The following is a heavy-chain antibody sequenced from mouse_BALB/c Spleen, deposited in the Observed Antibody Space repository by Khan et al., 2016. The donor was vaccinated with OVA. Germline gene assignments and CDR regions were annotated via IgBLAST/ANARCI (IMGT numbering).Heavy chain of an antibody. CDR3: ARGYDFFAS. J-gene: IGHJ3*01. V-gene: IGHV1-26*01. D-gene: IGHD2-14*01. Sequence: EVELVESGPDLVKPGASVKISCKASGYSFTLYYMSWVKQSPGKSLEWIGRVNPNTDNINYNQEFKGKAILTVDKSSNTAYMELRSLTSEDSAVYFCARGYDFFASGGQGTLVTVSA. CDR2: VNPNTDNI. CDR1: GYSFTLYY.